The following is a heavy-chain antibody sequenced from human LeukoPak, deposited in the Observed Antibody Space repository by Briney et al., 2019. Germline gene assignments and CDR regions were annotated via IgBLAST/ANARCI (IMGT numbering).Heavy chain of an antibody. J-gene: IGHJ2*01. CDR3: AKDGANDIVLMVYASGYFDL. V-gene: IGHV3-23*01. CDR1: GFTFSSYA. CDR2: ISGSGGST. Sequence: PPGGSLRLSCAASGFTFSSYAMSWVRQAPGKGLEWVSAISGSGGSTYHADSVKGRFTISRDNSKNTLYLQMNSLRAEDTAVYYCAKDGANDIVLMVYASGYFDLWGRGTLVTVSS. D-gene: IGHD2-8*01.